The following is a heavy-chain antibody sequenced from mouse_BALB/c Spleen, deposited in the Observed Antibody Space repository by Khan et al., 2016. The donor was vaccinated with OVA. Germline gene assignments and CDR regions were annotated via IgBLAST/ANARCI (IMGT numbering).Heavy chain of an antibody. J-gene: IGHJ2*01. CDR3: ARLEDL. CDR2: ICAGGSP. V-gene: IGHV2-9*02. Sequence: QVQLKESGPGLVAPSQSLSITCTVSGFSLTSYGVHWFRQPPGKGLEWLGFICAGGSPNYNSALLSRLGISKANSKSQVFLKRNRLQTDETAMYYCARLEDLWGQGTTLTVSS. CDR1: GFSLTSYG.